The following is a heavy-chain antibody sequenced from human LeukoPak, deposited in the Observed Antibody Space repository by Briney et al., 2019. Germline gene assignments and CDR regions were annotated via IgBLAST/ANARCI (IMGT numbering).Heavy chain of an antibody. V-gene: IGHV1-18*01. J-gene: IGHJ4*02. CDR1: DYTFTTYG. Sequence: ASVKVSCKASDYTFTTYGISWVRQAPGHGLKWMGWISPYSGSTFYAQKLQGRLTMTTDTSTSTAYMELRSLRSDDTAVYYCARFFTADNVVDYWGQGTLVTVSS. D-gene: IGHD1-1*01. CDR2: ISPYSGST. CDR3: ARFFTADNVVDY.